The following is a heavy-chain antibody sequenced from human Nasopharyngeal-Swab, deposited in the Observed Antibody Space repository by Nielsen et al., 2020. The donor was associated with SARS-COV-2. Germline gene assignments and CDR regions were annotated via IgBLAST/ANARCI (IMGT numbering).Heavy chain of an antibody. CDR1: GFTSSSYE. J-gene: IGHJ3*02. V-gene: IGHV3-48*03. D-gene: IGHD2-2*01. CDR2: ISSSGSTI. CDR3: ARDAYPGYI. Sequence: GGSLRLSCAASGFTSSSYEMNWVRQAPGKGLEWVSYISSSGSTIYYADSVKGRFTISRDNAKNSLYLQMNSLRAEDTAVYYCARDAYPGYIWGQGTMVTVSS.